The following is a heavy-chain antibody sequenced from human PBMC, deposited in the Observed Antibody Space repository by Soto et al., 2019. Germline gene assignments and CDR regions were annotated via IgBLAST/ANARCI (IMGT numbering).Heavy chain of an antibody. D-gene: IGHD6-13*01. CDR2: ISGDGGST. Sequence: GGSLRLSCAASGFTFSSYAMSWVRQAPGKGLEWVSAISGDGGSTYYADSVKGRFTISRDNSKNTLYLQMDSLRAEDTAVYYCAKKTGYSSGWYVTFDYWGQGTLVTVSS. CDR3: AKKTGYSSGWYVTFDY. CDR1: GFTFSSYA. J-gene: IGHJ4*02. V-gene: IGHV3-23*01.